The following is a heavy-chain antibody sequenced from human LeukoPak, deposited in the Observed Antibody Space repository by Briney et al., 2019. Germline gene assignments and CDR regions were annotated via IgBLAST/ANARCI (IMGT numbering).Heavy chain of an antibody. CDR1: GFTFSSYA. CDR3: AKDHDYYDSSGYYPTFDY. V-gene: IGHV3-23*01. J-gene: IGHJ4*02. D-gene: IGHD3-22*01. CDR2: ISGSGGST. Sequence: PGGSLRLSCAASGFTFSSYAMSWVRQAPGKGLEWVSAISGSGGSTYYADSVKGRFTISRDNSKNTLYLQMNSLRAGDTAVYYCAKDHDYYDSSGYYPTFDYWGQGTLVTVSS.